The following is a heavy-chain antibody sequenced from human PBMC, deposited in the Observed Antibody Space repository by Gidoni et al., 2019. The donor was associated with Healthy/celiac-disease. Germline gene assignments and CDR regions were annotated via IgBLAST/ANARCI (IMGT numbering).Heavy chain of an antibody. J-gene: IGHJ4*02. V-gene: IGHV4-39*01. CDR2: IYYSGST. D-gene: IGHD5-18*01. CDR1: GGSISSSSYY. Sequence: QLQLQESVPGLVQPSETLSLPCTVSGGSISSSSYYWGWIRQPPGKGLEWIGSIYYSGSTYYNPSLKSRVTISVDTSKNQFSLKLSSVTAADTAVYYCARLFAHTAMVYYWGQGTLVTVSS. CDR3: ARLFAHTAMVYY.